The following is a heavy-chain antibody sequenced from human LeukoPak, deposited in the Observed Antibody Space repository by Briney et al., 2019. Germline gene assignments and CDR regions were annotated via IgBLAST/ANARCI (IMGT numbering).Heavy chain of an antibody. CDR2: INQDGSDK. CDR1: GFTFSSYW. Sequence: GGSLRLSCAASGFTFSSYWMSWVRRAPGKGLEWVASINQDGSDKYYVDSVKGRFTISRDNAKNSVYLQMNSLRAEDTAVYYCAKDQELYCSGGSCHSTLDYWGQGTLVTVSS. D-gene: IGHD2-15*01. J-gene: IGHJ4*02. CDR3: AKDQELYCSGGSCHSTLDY. V-gene: IGHV3-7*01.